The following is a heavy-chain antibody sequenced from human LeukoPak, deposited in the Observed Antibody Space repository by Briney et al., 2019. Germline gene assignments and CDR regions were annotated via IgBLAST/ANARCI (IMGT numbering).Heavy chain of an antibody. D-gene: IGHD4-17*01. Sequence: ASVKVSCKASGYTFTDYFMHWVQQAPVKGLQWMGRIDPADGETIYAEKFQGRVTISADTSIDTAFMELSSLTSEDTAIYFCARTTVFDLWGQGTLVTVSS. CDR1: GYTFTDYF. V-gene: IGHV1-69-2*01. CDR2: IDPADGET. CDR3: ARTTVFDL. J-gene: IGHJ4*02.